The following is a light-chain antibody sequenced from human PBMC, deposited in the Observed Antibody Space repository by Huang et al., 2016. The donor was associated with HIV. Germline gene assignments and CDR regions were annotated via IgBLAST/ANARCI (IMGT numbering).Light chain of an antibody. J-gene: IGKJ2*01. V-gene: IGKV1-39*01. CDR2: SAS. Sequence: DIQMTQSPSSLSPFVGDRVTITCRASQNINTFLHWYQEKPGKAPRLLIYSASSLEQGVPSSFSGSASGTEFTLTVSSVQPDDSATYYCQQTYRTPYTFGQGTKLDI. CDR1: QNINTF. CDR3: QQTYRTPYT.